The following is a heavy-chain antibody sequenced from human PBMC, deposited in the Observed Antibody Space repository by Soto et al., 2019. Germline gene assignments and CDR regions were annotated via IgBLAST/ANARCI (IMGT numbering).Heavy chain of an antibody. Sequence: GASVKRSCKVFGRTFSSYAISWVRQDPGQGLEWMGGIIPIFGTANYAQKFQGRVTITADESTSTAYMELSSLRSEDTAVYYCAREPSHIAVAGTWGQGTLVTVSS. J-gene: IGHJ4*02. CDR2: IIPIFGTA. CDR1: GRTFSSYA. D-gene: IGHD6-19*01. CDR3: AREPSHIAVAGT. V-gene: IGHV1-69*13.